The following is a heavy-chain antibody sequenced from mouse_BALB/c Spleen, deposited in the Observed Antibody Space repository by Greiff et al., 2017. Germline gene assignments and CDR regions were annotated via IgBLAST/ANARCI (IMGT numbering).Heavy chain of an antibody. J-gene: IGHJ4*01. CDR1: GFSLTSYG. V-gene: IGHV2-9*02. CDR2: IRAGGST. CDR3: ARALYGNYYAMDY. D-gene: IGHD2-1*01. Sequence: QVQLKESGPGLVAPSQSLSITCTVSGFSLTSYGVHWVRQPPGKGLEWLGVIRAGGSTNYNSAFMSRLSISKDNSKSQVFLKMNSLQTDDTAMYYCARALYGNYYAMDYWGQGTTVTVSS.